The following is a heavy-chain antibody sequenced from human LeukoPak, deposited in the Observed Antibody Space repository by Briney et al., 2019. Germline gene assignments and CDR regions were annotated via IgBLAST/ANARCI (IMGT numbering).Heavy chain of an antibody. Sequence: QPGGSLRLSCTVSGFTVSSNSMSWVRQAPGKGLEWVSFIYSDNTHYSDSVKGRFTISRDNSKNSLYLQMNSLRLEDTAVYYCAKGHGSSWSFIDYWGQGTLVTVSS. CDR2: IYSDNT. V-gene: IGHV3-66*03. J-gene: IGHJ4*02. D-gene: IGHD6-13*01. CDR1: GFTVSSNS. CDR3: AKGHGSSWSFIDY.